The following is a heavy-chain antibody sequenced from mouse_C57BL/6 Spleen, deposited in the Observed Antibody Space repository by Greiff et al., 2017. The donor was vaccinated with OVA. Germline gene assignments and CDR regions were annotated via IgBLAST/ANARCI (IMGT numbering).Heavy chain of an antibody. CDR2: INPNNGGT. Sequence: EVQLQQSGPELVKPGASVKISCKASGYTFTDYYMNWVKQSHGKSLEWIGDINPNNGGTSYNQKFKGKATLTVDKSSSTAYMELRSLTSEDSAVYYCARPDGGPWFAYWGQGTLVTVSA. CDR3: ARPDGGPWFAY. V-gene: IGHV1-26*01. CDR1: GYTFTDYY. D-gene: IGHD1-1*02. J-gene: IGHJ3*01.